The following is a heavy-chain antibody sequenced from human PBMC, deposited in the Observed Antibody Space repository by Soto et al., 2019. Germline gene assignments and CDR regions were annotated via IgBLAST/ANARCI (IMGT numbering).Heavy chain of an antibody. CDR1: GGPFSSYA. Sequence: SVKVCFKASGGPFSSYAVSLVRQATGQGLEWMGGIIPIFGTANYAQKFQGRVTITADESTSTAYMELSSLRSEDTAVYYCARHSAGGYSSQPYYFDYWGQGTMVTVSS. CDR2: IIPIFGTA. V-gene: IGHV1-69*13. D-gene: IGHD5-18*01. CDR3: ARHSAGGYSSQPYYFDY. J-gene: IGHJ4*02.